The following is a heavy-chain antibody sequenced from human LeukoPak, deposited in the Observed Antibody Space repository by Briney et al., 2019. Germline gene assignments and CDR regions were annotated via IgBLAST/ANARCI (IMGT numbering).Heavy chain of an antibody. CDR3: ARIPYHCSGGSCYSFFDY. D-gene: IGHD2-15*01. J-gene: IGHJ4*02. V-gene: IGHV2-70*04. CDR2: IDWDDVK. Sequence: SGPTLANPTQTLTLTCTFSGFSLSTSGMRVSWIRQPPGKALEWLARIDWDDVKFYSTSLKTRLTISKDTPKNQVVLTITTMDPVDTATYYCARIPYHCSGGSCYSFFDYWGQGTLVTVSS. CDR1: GFSLSTSGMR.